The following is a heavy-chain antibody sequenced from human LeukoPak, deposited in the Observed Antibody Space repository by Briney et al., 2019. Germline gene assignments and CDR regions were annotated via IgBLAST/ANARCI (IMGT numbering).Heavy chain of an antibody. CDR3: ASSPGIAAAGHHLDP. J-gene: IGHJ5*02. D-gene: IGHD6-13*01. V-gene: IGHV1-69*05. CDR2: IIPIFGTA. CDR1: GGTFSSYA. Sequence: SVKVSCKASGGTFSSYAIRWVRQAPGQGLEWMGRIIPIFGTANYAQKFQGRVTITTDESTSTAYMELSSLRSEDTAVYYCASSPGIAAAGHHLDPWGQGTLVTVSS.